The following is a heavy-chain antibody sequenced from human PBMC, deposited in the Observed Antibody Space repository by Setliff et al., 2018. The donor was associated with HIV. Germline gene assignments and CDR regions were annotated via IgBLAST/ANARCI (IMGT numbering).Heavy chain of an antibody. CDR2: ISGSGGTT. CDR3: ARGSNQGSGTEVDY. J-gene: IGHJ4*02. Sequence: GGSLRLSCAASGFAFSNYSMNWVRQAPGKGLEWVSVISGSGGTTYYSDSVKGRFTISRDSAKNSLYLQMTNLRAEDTAVYYCARGSNQGSGTEVDYWGQGTQVTVSS. D-gene: IGHD3-10*01. V-gene: IGHV3-23*01. CDR1: GFAFSNYS.